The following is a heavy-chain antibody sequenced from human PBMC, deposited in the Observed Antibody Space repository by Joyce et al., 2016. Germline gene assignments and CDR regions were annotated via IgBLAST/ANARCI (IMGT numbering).Heavy chain of an antibody. CDR3: ARGRGGSCYGKHDY. Sequence: QVQLVQSAAEVKKPGASVKLSCKASGYTFTNYDSNWVRQDSGQGLEWMGWRNPKSGNTGYAQEFKGRVTMARNTAISTAYMGLNSLRSDDTAVYYCARGRGGSCYGKHDYWGQGALVTVSS. CDR2: RNPKSGNT. D-gene: IGHD5-18*01. CDR1: GYTFTNYD. J-gene: IGHJ4*02. V-gene: IGHV1-8*01.